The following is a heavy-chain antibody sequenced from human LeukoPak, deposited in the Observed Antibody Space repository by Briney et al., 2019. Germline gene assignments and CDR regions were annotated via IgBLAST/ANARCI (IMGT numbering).Heavy chain of an antibody. D-gene: IGHD6-19*01. CDR2: IYYSGST. CDR3: ARGRYSSGWYPLY. CDR1: GGSISSSRFY. J-gene: IGHJ4*02. V-gene: IGHV4-39*07. Sequence: SETLSLTCTVSGGSISSSRFYWGWIRQPPGKGLEWIGSIYYSGSTYYNPSLKSRVTISVDTSKNQFSLKLSSVTAADTAVYYCARGRYSSGWYPLYWGQGTLVTVSS.